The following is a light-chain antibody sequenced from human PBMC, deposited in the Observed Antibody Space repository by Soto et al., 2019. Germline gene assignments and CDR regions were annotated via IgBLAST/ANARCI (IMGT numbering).Light chain of an antibody. J-gene: IGKJ1*01. V-gene: IGKV1-5*03. CDR3: QQYNSYSRT. CDR1: QSISSW. Sequence: DIQMAQSPSTLSASLGDRVTITCRASQSISSWLAWYQQKPGKAPKLLIYEASSLERGVPSRFRGSGSGTEFTLTISSLQPDDFETYYCQQYNSYSRTFGQGTKVDIK. CDR2: EAS.